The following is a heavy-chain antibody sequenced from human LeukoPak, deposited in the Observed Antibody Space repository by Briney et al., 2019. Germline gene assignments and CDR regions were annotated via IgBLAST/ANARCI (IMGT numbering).Heavy chain of an antibody. J-gene: IGHJ4*02. V-gene: IGHV3-48*01. D-gene: IGHD2-2*01. CDR1: GFTFSSYS. CDR3: ARGYCSSTSCYNEVIGH. Sequence: PGGSLGLSCAASGFTFSSYSMNWVRQAPGKGLEWVSYISSTSSTIYYVDSVKGRFTISRDNAKNSLYLQMNSLRAEDTAVYYCARGYCSSTSCYNEVIGHWGQGTLVTVSS. CDR2: ISSTSSTI.